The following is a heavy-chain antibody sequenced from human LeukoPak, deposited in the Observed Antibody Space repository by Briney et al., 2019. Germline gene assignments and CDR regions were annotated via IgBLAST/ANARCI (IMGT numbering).Heavy chain of an antibody. CDR1: GYTFTSYG. CDR3: ARKAEEIQLWLRSYYYYYMDV. Sequence: ASVKVSCKASGYTFTSYGISWVRQAPGQGLEWMGWISAYNGNTNYAQKLQGRVTMTTDTSTSTAYMELRSLRSDDTAVYYCARKAEEIQLWLRSYYYYYMDVWGKGTTVTVSS. CDR2: ISAYNGNT. J-gene: IGHJ6*03. V-gene: IGHV1-18*01. D-gene: IGHD5-18*01.